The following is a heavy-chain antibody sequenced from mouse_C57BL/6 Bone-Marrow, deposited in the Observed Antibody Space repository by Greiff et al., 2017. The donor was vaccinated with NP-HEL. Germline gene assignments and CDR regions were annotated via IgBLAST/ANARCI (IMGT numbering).Heavy chain of an antibody. CDR3: ARADYGYYGFAY. Sequence: EVKLMESGGDLVKPGGSLKLSCAASGFTFSSYGMSWVRQTPDKRLEWVATISSGGSYTYYPDSVKGRFTISRDNAKNTLYLQMSSLKSEDTAMYYCARADYGYYGFAYWGQGTLVTVSA. V-gene: IGHV5-6*01. J-gene: IGHJ3*01. CDR2: ISSGGSYT. D-gene: IGHD2-3*01. CDR1: GFTFSSYG.